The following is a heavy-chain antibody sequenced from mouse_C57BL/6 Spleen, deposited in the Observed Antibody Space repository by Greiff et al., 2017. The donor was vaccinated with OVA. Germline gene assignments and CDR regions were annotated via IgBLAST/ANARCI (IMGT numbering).Heavy chain of an antibody. D-gene: IGHD2-2*01. CDR3: AKHGYYGYDEGYWYFDV. J-gene: IGHJ1*03. CDR1: GFSLTSYG. Sequence: QVQLQQSGPGLVAPSQSLSITCTVSGFSLTSYGVDWVRQPPGKGLEWLGVIWGGGSTNYNSALMSRLSISKDNSKSHVFLKRNSLQTDDTAMYYCAKHGYYGYDEGYWYFDVWGTGTTVTVSS. V-gene: IGHV2-9*01. CDR2: IWGGGST.